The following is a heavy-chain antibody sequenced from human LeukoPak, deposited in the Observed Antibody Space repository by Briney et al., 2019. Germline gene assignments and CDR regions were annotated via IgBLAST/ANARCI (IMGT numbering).Heavy chain of an antibody. CDR2: ISYDGSNK. CDR1: GFTFSSYW. D-gene: IGHD2-15*01. Sequence: PGGSLRLSCAASGFTFSSYWMSWVRQAPGKGLEWVAVISYDGSNKYYADSVKGRFTISRDNSKNTLYLQMNSLRAEDTAVYYCAKDASGGSLGMDVWGQGTTVTVSS. J-gene: IGHJ6*02. CDR3: AKDASGGSLGMDV. V-gene: IGHV3-30*18.